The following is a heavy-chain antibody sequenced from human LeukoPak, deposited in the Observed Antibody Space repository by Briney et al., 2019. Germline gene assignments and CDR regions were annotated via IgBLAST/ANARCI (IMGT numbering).Heavy chain of an antibody. CDR3: ARQQLASFDY. CDR2: ISGSDGST. V-gene: IGHV3-23*01. D-gene: IGHD6-13*01. J-gene: IGHJ4*02. Sequence: GGSLRLSCAASGFTFSSSAMSWVRLAPGKGLEWVSGISGSDGSTYYADSVKGRFTISRDNSKNTLFLQMNSLRAEDTAVYYCARQQLASFDYWGQGILVTISS. CDR1: GFTFSSSA.